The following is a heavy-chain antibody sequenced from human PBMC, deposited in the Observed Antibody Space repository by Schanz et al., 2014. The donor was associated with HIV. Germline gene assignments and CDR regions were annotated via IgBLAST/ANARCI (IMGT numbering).Heavy chain of an antibody. CDR3: AKVLIPMIAVPYYGMDV. CDR1: GFMFGSYS. CDR2: ISSNRNSK. D-gene: IGHD3-22*01. Sequence: EAHLLESGGGLVQPGGSLRLSCAASGFMFGSYSMNWVRQAPGKGLEWISYISSNRNSKHYTDSLKGRFTISRDNAKNSLYLQMNSLRAEDTAVYYCAKVLIPMIAVPYYGMDVWGQGTTVTVSS. J-gene: IGHJ6*02. V-gene: IGHV3-48*04.